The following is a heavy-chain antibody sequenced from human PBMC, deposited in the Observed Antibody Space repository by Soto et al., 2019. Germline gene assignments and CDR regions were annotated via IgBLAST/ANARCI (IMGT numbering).Heavy chain of an antibody. V-gene: IGHV4-39*01. D-gene: IGHD6-19*01. CDR2: IYYSGST. CDR1: GGSISSSSYY. J-gene: IGHJ5*02. Sequence: QLQLQESGPGLVKPSETLSLTYTVSGGSISSSSYYWGWIRQPPGKGLEWIGSIYYSGSTYYNPSLKSRVTISVDTSTNQFSLKLSSVTAADTAVYYCARPCGAVAGTSGWFDPWGQGTLVTVSS. CDR3: ARPCGAVAGTSGWFDP.